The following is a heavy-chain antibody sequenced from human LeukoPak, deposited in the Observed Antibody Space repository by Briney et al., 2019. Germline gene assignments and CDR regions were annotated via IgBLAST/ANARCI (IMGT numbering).Heavy chain of an antibody. D-gene: IGHD5-12*01. CDR1: GGTFSSYT. J-gene: IGHJ4*02. CDR3: ARAMVATITQTSPFDY. Sequence: SVKVSCKASGGTFSSYTISWVRQAPGQGLEWMGGIIPLFGTPDYAQKFQDRLTITADKSTSTAYMELTSLKSEDTAVYYCARAMVATITQTSPFDYWGQGTLVTVSS. CDR2: IIPLFGTP. V-gene: IGHV1-69*06.